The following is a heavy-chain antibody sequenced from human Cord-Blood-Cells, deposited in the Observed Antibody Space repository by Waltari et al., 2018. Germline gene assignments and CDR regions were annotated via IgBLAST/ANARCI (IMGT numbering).Heavy chain of an antibody. V-gene: IGHV3-53*04. CDR1: GFTVSSNY. Sequence: EVQLVESGGGLVQPGGSLRLSCAASGFTVSSNYMSWVRQAPGKGRGWVSVIYSGGSTYYADSVEGRFTISRHNSKNTLYLQMNSLRAEDTAVYYCARVLWRYDAFDIWGQGTMVTVSS. CDR2: IYSGGST. CDR3: ARVLWRYDAFDI. J-gene: IGHJ3*02.